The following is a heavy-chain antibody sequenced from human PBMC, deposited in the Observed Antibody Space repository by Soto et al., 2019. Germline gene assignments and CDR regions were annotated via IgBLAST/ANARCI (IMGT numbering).Heavy chain of an antibody. CDR3: AREYGNYDSSGYYAY. CDR2: INPSGGST. V-gene: IGHV1-46*01. CDR1: GYSFTSYF. Sequence: ASVKVSCKTSGYSFTSYFIHWVRQAPGQGLEWMGIINPSGGSTNYAQKLQGRVSMTRDRSTSTVHMELSSLRSDDTAIYYCAREYGNYDSSGYYAYWGQGTLVTVSS. J-gene: IGHJ4*02. D-gene: IGHD3-22*01.